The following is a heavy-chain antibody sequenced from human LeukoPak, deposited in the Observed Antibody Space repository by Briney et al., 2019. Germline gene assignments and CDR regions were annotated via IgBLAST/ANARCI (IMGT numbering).Heavy chain of an antibody. Sequence: ASVKVSCKTSGHILTGHWIHWVRQAPGQGLEWMGFINPNSGNTNYAQKFQGRVTMTRDTSISTAYLVLSSLTSDDTAVYYCAREMRPATTTLVAYWGQGTLVTVSS. CDR3: AREMRPATTTLVAY. CDR1: GHILTGHW. J-gene: IGHJ4*02. CDR2: INPNSGNT. D-gene: IGHD1-1*01. V-gene: IGHV1-2*02.